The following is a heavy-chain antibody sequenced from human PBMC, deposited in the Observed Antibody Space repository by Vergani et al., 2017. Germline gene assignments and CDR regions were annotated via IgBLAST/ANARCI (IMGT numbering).Heavy chain of an antibody. D-gene: IGHD4-17*01. CDR1: GFTFSNAW. Sequence: EVQLVESGGGLVKPGGSLRLSCAASGFTFSNAWMSWVRQAPGKGLEWVGRIKSKTDGGTTDYAAPLKGRFTISRDDSKNTLYLQMNSLKTEDTAVYYCTTDRESELLSDYGDLIFDYWGQGTLVTVSS. CDR3: TTDRESELLSDYGDLIFDY. V-gene: IGHV3-15*01. J-gene: IGHJ4*02. CDR2: IKSKTDGGTT.